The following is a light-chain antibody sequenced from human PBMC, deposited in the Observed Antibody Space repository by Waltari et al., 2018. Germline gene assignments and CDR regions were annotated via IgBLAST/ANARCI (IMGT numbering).Light chain of an antibody. CDR1: NFNIGSNY. CDR2: RNT. CDR3: AAWDDSLSGRV. Sequence: QSVLTQPPSMSGTPGQRVTISCSGSNFNIGSNYVYCYQQFPGMAPQLLIYRNTERPSGVPDRFSASKAGASASLAISGLRSEDEADYHCAAWDDSLSGRVFGGGTKLTV. J-gene: IGLJ2*01. V-gene: IGLV1-47*01.